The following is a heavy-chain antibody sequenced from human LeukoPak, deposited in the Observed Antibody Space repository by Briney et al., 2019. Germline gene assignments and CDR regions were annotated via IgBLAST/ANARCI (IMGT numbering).Heavy chain of an antibody. V-gene: IGHV1-2*02. D-gene: IGHD3-22*01. J-gene: IGHJ4*02. CDR3: ARVGDMGYDSSGYYGVDY. Sequence: ASVKVSCKASGYTFTGYYMHWVRQAPGQGLEWMGWINPNSGGTNYAQKFQGRVTMTRDTSISTAYMELSRLRSDDTAVYCCARVGDMGYDSSGYYGVDYWGQGTLVTVSS. CDR1: GYTFTGYY. CDR2: INPNSGGT.